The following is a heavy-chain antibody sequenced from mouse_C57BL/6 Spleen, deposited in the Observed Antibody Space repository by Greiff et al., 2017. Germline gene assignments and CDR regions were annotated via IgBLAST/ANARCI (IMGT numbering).Heavy chain of an antibody. CDR1: GFSFNTYA. CDR2: IRSKSNNYAT. V-gene: IGHV10-1*01. CDR3: VRRGSSYWYFDV. D-gene: IGHD1-1*01. J-gene: IGHJ1*03. Sequence: EVQVVESGGGLVQPKGSLKLSCAASGFSFNTYALNWVRQAPGKGLEWVACIRSKSNNYATYYADSVKDRFTISRDDSESMLYLQMNNLKTEDTAMYYCVRRGSSYWYFDVWGTGTTVTVSS.